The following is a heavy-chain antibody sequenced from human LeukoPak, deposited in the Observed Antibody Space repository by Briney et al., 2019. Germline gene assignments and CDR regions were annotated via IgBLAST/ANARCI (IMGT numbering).Heavy chain of an antibody. Sequence: ASVKVSCKASGGTFSSYAISWVRQAPGQGLEWMGGINPIFGTANYAQKFQGRVTITADESTSTAYMELSSLRSQDTAVYYCARGNYDILTGYYSLWGQGTLVTVSS. CDR2: INPIFGTA. CDR1: GGTFSSYA. CDR3: ARGNYDILTGYYSL. D-gene: IGHD3-9*01. V-gene: IGHV1-69*13. J-gene: IGHJ4*02.